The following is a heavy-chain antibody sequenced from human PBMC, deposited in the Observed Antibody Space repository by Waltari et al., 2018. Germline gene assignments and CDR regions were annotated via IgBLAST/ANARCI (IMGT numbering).Heavy chain of an antibody. V-gene: IGHV1-3*01. CDR3: ARATAIYFDY. J-gene: IGHJ4*02. Sequence: QVQLVQSGAEVKKPGASVKVSCKASGYTFTSYAMHWVRQAPGQRLEWMGWINAGNGNTKYSRKFQGRVTITRDTSASTAYMELSSLRSEDTAVYYCARATAIYFDYWGQGTLVTVSS. CDR2: INAGNGNT. D-gene: IGHD2-21*02. CDR1: GYTFTSYA.